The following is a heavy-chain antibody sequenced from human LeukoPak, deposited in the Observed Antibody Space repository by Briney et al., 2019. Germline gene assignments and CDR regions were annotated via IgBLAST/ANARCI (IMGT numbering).Heavy chain of an antibody. CDR2: VVSGSSTI. J-gene: IGHJ4*02. Sequence: GESLKISCAASGFTFSSYAMSWVRQSPGKGLEWVSYVVSGSSTIYYADSVKGRFTISRDNAKNSLYLQMNSLRAEDTAVYYCARAGTYNFFDYWGQGTLVTVSS. D-gene: IGHD1-1*01. V-gene: IGHV3-48*01. CDR3: ARAGTYNFFDY. CDR1: GFTFSSYA.